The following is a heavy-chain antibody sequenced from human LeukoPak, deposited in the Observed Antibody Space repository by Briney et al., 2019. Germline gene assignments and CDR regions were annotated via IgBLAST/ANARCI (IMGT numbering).Heavy chain of an antibody. D-gene: IGHD6-6*01. CDR2: ISSSSRYI. CDR3: ARDLTTSSTAYFHH. V-gene: IGHV3-21*01. CDR1: GFTFSSYS. Sequence: GGSLRLSCTASGFTFSSYSMNWVRQAPGKGLEWVSSISSSSRYIYYADSVKGRFTISRDNGKNSLYLQMNSLRAEDTAVYYCARDLTTSSTAYFHHWGQGTLVTVSA. J-gene: IGHJ1*01.